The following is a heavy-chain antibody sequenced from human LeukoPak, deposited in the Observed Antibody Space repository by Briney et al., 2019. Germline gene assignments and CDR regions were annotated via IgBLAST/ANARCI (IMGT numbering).Heavy chain of an antibody. CDR1: GFTFSSYA. V-gene: IGHV3-30-3*01. J-gene: IGHJ3*02. D-gene: IGHD6-6*01. Sequence: GGSPRLSCAASGFTFSSYAMHWVRQAPGKGLERVAVISYDGSNKYFADSVKGRFTISRDNSKNTLYLQMNSLRAEDTAVYYCAREGRATYSSSSVDAFDIWGQGTMVTVSS. CDR3: AREGRATYSSSSVDAFDI. CDR2: ISYDGSNK.